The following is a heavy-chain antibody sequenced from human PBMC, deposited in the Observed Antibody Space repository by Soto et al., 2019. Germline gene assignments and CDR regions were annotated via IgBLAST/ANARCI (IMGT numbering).Heavy chain of an antibody. Sequence: QVHLVQSGAEVRKPGASVKVSCKASGYTFSSYAMHWVRQAPGQRLEWMGWINAGYGNTKSSQKFQDRVTISRDTSASTAYMELTSLRSDDTAVYYCPRDTGDGTFDFWGQGTLVTVSS. CDR3: PRDTGDGTFDF. V-gene: IGHV1-3*01. CDR1: GYTFSSYA. D-gene: IGHD7-27*01. J-gene: IGHJ4*02. CDR2: INAGYGNT.